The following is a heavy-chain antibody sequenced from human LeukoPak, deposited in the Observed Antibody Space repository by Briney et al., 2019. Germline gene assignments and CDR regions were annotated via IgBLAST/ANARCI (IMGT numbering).Heavy chain of an antibody. CDR2: IYSGGST. J-gene: IGHJ4*02. Sequence: GGSLRLSCAASGFTVSSNYMTWVRQAPGKGLEWVSVIYSGGSTYYADSVKGRFTISRDNSKNTLYLQMNSLRAEDTAVYYCARATASRFDFWGQGTLVTVSS. CDR1: GFTVSSNY. D-gene: IGHD4-17*01. CDR3: ARATASRFDF. V-gene: IGHV3-53*01.